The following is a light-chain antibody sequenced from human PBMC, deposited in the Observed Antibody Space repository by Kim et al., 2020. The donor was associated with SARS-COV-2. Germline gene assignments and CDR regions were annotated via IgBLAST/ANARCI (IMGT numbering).Light chain of an antibody. CDR1: QSVRSN. CDR2: GAS. CDR3: QQYNNWPLT. V-gene: IGKV3-15*01. Sequence: VSPGERATLSCRASQSVRSNLAWYQQKPGQAPRLLIYGASTRAIGIPARFSGGGSGTEFTLTMSSLQFEDSAVYYCQQYNNWPLTFGGGTKVDIK. J-gene: IGKJ4*01.